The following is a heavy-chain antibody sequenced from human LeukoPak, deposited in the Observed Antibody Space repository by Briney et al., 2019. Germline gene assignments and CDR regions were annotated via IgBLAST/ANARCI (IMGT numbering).Heavy chain of an antibody. CDR2: ISSSGSHI. CDR3: ARDRAVNAFYNSGSPGY. J-gene: IGHJ4*02. CDR1: GFIFNAYN. V-gene: IGHV3-21*01. D-gene: IGHD3-10*01. Sequence: GGSLRLSCAGSGFIFNAYNMIWVRQAPGKGLEWVSYISSSGSHIFYAESMKGRFTISRDNADNSLYLQMNSLRAEDTAVYYCARDRAVNAFYNSGSPGYWGQGTLVTVSS.